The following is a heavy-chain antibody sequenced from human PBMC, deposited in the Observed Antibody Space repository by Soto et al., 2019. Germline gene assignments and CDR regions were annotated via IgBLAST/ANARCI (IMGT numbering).Heavy chain of an antibody. V-gene: IGHV4-30-4*01. CDR3: ARTIAAAGTYHDY. Sequence: QVQLQESGPGLVKPSQTLSLTCTVSGGSISSGDYYWSWIRQPPGKGLEWIGYIYYSGSTYYNPSLKCRVTISVDTSNNQFSLKLSSVTAADTAVYYCARTIAAAGTYHDYWGQGTLVTVSS. CDR2: IYYSGST. CDR1: GGSISSGDYY. J-gene: IGHJ4*02. D-gene: IGHD6-13*01.